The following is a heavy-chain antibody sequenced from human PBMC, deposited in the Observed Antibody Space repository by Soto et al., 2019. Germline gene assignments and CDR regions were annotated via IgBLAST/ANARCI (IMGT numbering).Heavy chain of an antibody. CDR2: IYYSGST. CDR3: ARLGYCSSTSCTGLRLRGFDY. CDR1: GGSISSYY. V-gene: IGHV4-59*08. J-gene: IGHJ4*02. D-gene: IGHD2-2*01. Sequence: SETLSLTCTVSGGSISSYYWSWIRQPPGKGLEWIGYIYYSGSTNYNPSLKSRVTISVDTSKNQFSLKLSSVTAADTAVYYCARLGYCSSTSCTGLRLRGFDYWGQGTLVTVSS.